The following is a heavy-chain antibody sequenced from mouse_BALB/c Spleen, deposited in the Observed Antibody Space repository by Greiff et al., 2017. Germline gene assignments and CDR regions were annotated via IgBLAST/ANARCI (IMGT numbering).Heavy chain of an antibody. Sequence: QVQLQQSGPELVRPGVSVKISCKGSGYTFTDYAMHWVKQSHAKSLEWIGVISTYYGNTNYNQKFKGKATMTVDKSSSTAYMELARLTSEDSAIYYCARGEVYYGNYYYFDYWGQGTTLTVSS. CDR3: ARGEVYYGNYYYFDY. D-gene: IGHD2-1*01. J-gene: IGHJ2*01. V-gene: IGHV1-67*01. CDR1: GYTFTDYA. CDR2: ISTYYGNT.